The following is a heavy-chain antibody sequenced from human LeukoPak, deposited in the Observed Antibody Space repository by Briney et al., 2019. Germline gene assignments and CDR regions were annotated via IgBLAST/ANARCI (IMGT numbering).Heavy chain of an antibody. J-gene: IGHJ4*02. Sequence: PSETLSLTCAVYGGSFSGYYWSWIRQPPGKGLEWLGEINHSGSTNYNPSLKSRVTISVDTSKNQFSLKLSSVTAADTAVYYCARRKYYDFWSGYPYYFDYWGQGTLVTVSS. D-gene: IGHD3-3*01. CDR1: GGSFSGYY. CDR2: INHSGST. V-gene: IGHV4-34*01. CDR3: ARRKYYDFWSGYPYYFDY.